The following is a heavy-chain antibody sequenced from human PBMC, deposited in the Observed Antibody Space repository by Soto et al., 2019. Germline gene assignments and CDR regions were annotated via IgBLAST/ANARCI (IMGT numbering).Heavy chain of an antibody. CDR2: ISGSGGST. CDR3: AKRQTYCGGDCYSVDY. J-gene: IGHJ4*02. Sequence: LGGSLRLSCAASGFTFSSYAMSWVRQAPGKGLEWVSAISGSGGSTYYADSVKGRFTISRDNSKNTLYLQMNSLRAEDTAVYYCAKRQTYCGGDCYSVDYWGQGTLVTVSS. D-gene: IGHD2-21*02. V-gene: IGHV3-23*01. CDR1: GFTFSSYA.